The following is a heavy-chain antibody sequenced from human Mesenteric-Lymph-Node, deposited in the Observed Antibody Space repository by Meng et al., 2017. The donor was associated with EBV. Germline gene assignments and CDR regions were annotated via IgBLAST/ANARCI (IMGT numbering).Heavy chain of an antibody. CDR1: GGYISSGGYY. CDR2: IYYSGDT. D-gene: IGHD6-13*01. CDR3: VGGVAADGSVDY. Sequence: GELQEAGPGLVKPSQTLSLTCAVSGGYISSGGYYWSWIRQPPGKGLEWIGYIYYSGDTYYNPSLKSRVTISVDTSKNQFSLKLSSVTAADTAVYYCVGGVAADGSVDYWGQGTLVTVSS. V-gene: IGHV4-30-4*01. J-gene: IGHJ4*02.